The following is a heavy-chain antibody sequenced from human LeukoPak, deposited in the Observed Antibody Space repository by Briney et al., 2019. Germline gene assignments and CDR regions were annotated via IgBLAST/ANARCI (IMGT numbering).Heavy chain of an antibody. D-gene: IGHD3-16*01. CDR1: GFTFSRYW. Sequence: GGSLRLSCAASGFTFSRYWMSWVRQVPRKGLEWVANIRQDGGEIYYVDSVKGRFTISRDNAKSSLYLQMNSLRAGDTAVYYCARDKGDYDSSGSLFVFGGQGTLVTVSS. CDR2: IRQDGGEI. J-gene: IGHJ4*02. V-gene: IGHV3-7*03. CDR3: ARDKGDYDSSGSLFVF.